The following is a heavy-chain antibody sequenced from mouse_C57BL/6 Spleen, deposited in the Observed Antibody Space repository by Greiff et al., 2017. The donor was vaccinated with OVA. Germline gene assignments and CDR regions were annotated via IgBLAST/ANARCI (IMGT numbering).Heavy chain of an antibody. CDR2: ISYDGSN. Sequence: EVHLVESGPGLVKPSQSLSLTCSVTGYSITSGYYWNWIRQFPGNKLEWMGYISYDGSNNYNPSLKNRISITRDTSKNQFFLKLNSVTTEDTATYYCARDPYYGNYAMDYWGQGTSVTVSS. CDR1: GYSITSGYY. V-gene: IGHV3-6*01. CDR3: ARDPYYGNYAMDY. J-gene: IGHJ4*01. D-gene: IGHD2-10*01.